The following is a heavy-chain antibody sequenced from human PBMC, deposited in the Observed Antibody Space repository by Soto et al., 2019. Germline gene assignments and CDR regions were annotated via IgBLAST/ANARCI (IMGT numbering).Heavy chain of an antibody. CDR2: IIPILGIA. J-gene: IGHJ3*02. CDR3: ARPRYCSSTSCQAPDAFDI. V-gene: IGHV1-69*02. Sequence: ASVKVSCKASGGTFSSYTISWVRQAPGQGLEWMGRIIPILGIANYAQKFQGRVTITADKSTSTAYMKLSSLRSEDTAVYYCARPRYCSSTSCQAPDAFDIWGQGTMVTRLL. CDR1: GGTFSSYT. D-gene: IGHD2-2*01.